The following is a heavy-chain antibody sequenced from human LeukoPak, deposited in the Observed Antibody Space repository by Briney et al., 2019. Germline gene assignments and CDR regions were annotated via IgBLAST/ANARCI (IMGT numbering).Heavy chain of an antibody. Sequence: SETLSLTCTVSGGSISSYYWSWIRQPPGKGLEWIGYIYYSGSTNYNPSLKSRVTISVDTSKNQFSLKLGSVTAADTAVYYCARWKSWVDAFDIWGQGTMVTVSS. CDR2: IYYSGST. J-gene: IGHJ3*02. D-gene: IGHD1-1*01. V-gene: IGHV4-59*08. CDR3: ARWKSWVDAFDI. CDR1: GGSISSYY.